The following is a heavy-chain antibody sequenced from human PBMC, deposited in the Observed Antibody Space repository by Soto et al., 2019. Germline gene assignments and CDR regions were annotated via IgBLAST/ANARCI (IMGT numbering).Heavy chain of an antibody. V-gene: IGHV4-39*01. CDR2: MYYSGST. J-gene: IGHJ6*02. CDR1: GGSVSSNSYY. D-gene: IGHD3-10*01. CDR3: ARHNMVRGVKRNYYYGMDV. Sequence: PSETLSLTCAVSGGSVSSNSYYWGWIRQPPGKGLEWIGSMYYSGSTYYNPSLKSRVTISVDTSKNQFSLKLSSVTAADTAVYYCARHNMVRGVKRNYYYGMDVWGQGTTVTVSS.